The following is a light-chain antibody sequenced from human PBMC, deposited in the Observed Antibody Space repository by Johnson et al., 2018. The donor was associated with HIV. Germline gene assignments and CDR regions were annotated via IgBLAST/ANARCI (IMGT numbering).Light chain of an antibody. Sequence: QSVLTKPPSVSAAPGQKVTISCSGRSSNIGSNSVSWYQQLPGTAPKLLIYDNNKRPSGIPDRFSGFKSGTSATLGITGLQTGDEADYYCGTWDSSLSAGVFGAGTKVTVL. CDR3: GTWDSSLSAGV. CDR2: DNN. CDR1: SSNIGSNS. J-gene: IGLJ1*01. V-gene: IGLV1-51*01.